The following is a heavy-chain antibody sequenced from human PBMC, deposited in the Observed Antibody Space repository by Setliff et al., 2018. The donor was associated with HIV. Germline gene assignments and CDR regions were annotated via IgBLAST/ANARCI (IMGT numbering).Heavy chain of an antibody. CDR2: IYGSSGST. V-gene: IGHV3-23*01. Sequence: AGGSLRLSCAASGFTFSNYAMSWVRQAPGKGLEWVSAIYGSSGSTNYADSVKGRFTISRDDSKKTVYLQMSSLRPEDTAIYYCAREGPQTGDHSLALFWGQGTVVTVSS. CDR3: AREGPQTGDHSLALF. CDR1: GFTFSNYA. J-gene: IGHJ4*02. D-gene: IGHD7-27*01.